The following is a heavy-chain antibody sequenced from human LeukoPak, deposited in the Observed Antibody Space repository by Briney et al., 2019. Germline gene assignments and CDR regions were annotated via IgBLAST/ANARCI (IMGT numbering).Heavy chain of an antibody. V-gene: IGHV4-38-2*02. D-gene: IGHD3-10*01. Sequence: SETLSLTCTVSGYSISSGYYWGWIRQPPGKGLEWIGSIYHSGGTYYNPSLKSRVTISVDTSKNQFSLKLSSVTAADTAVYYCARSSTDVLIWFGAAHQYYFDYWGQGTLVTVSS. CDR1: GYSISSGYY. CDR2: IYHSGGT. CDR3: ARSSTDVLIWFGAAHQYYFDY. J-gene: IGHJ4*02.